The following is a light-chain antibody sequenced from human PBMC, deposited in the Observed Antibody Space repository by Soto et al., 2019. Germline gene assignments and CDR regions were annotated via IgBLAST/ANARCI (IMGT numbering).Light chain of an antibody. CDR2: XXX. CDR3: CSYAGSRTYV. CDR1: SSDVGGYNY. Sequence: QSVLTQPASVSGSPRQSITISCTGTSSDVGGYNYVSFYQHHACKAXKFIIYXXXKRPSGVPDRFSGSKSGSTASLTVSGLQAEDEGDYYCCSYAGSRTYVFGTGTKVTVL. J-gene: IGLJ1*01. V-gene: IGLV2-23*01.